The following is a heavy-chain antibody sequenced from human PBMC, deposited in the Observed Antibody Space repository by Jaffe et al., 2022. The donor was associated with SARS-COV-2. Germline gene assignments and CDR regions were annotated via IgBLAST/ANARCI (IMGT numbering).Heavy chain of an antibody. CDR2: ISSSSSTI. CDR3: ARGPYGDLTYYYYYGMDV. V-gene: IGHV3-48*02. Sequence: EVQLVESGGGLVQPGGSLRLSCAASGFTFSSYSMNWVRQAPGKGLEWVSYISSSSSTIYYADSVKGRFTISRDNAKNSLYLQMNSLRDEDTAVYYCARGPYGDLTYYYYYGMDVWGQGTTVTVSS. J-gene: IGHJ6*02. CDR1: GFTFSSYS. D-gene: IGHD4-17*01.